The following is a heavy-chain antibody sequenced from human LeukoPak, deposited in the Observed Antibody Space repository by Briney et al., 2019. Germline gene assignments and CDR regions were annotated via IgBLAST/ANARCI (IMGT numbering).Heavy chain of an antibody. J-gene: IGHJ3*02. Sequence: SETLSLTCTVSGGSITTYYWNWIRQPPGKGLEWIGHRYYSGDTNYNPSLKSRVAISVDTSKNQFSLKLSSVTAADTAVYYCAGSIAVAGIDAFDIWGQGTMVTVSS. CDR1: GGSITTYY. V-gene: IGHV4-59*03. D-gene: IGHD6-19*01. CDR3: AGSIAVAGIDAFDI. CDR2: RYYSGDT.